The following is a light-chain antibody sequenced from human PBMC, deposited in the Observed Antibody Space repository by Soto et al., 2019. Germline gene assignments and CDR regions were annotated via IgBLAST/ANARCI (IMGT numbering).Light chain of an antibody. CDR1: QSISSY. CDR2: SAS. V-gene: IGKV1-39*01. Sequence: DIQMTQSPSSLSASVGDRVTITCRASQSISSYLNWYQQKPGKAPIILIYSASTLRSGVPSRFSGSGSGTDFTLTINSLQTEDFATYYCRQSYNTPPTFGQGTKVDI. J-gene: IGKJ1*01. CDR3: RQSYNTPPT.